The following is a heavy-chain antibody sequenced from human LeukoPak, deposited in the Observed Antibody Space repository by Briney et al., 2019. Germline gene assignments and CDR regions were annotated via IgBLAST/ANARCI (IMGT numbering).Heavy chain of an antibody. D-gene: IGHD3-3*01. Sequence: GASVKVSCKVSGYTLTELSMHWVRQAPGKGLEWMGGFDPEDGETIYAQKFQGRVTMTEDTSTDTAYMELSSLRSEDTAVYYCATGLDFWRNFDYWGQGTLVTVSS. J-gene: IGHJ4*02. CDR1: GYTLTELS. CDR3: ATGLDFWRNFDY. CDR2: FDPEDGET. V-gene: IGHV1-24*01.